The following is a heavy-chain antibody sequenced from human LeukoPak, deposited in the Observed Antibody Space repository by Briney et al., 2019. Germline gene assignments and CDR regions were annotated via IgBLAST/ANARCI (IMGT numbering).Heavy chain of an antibody. J-gene: IGHJ3*02. CDR2: IIPIFGTA. CDR1: GGTFSSYA. Sequence: SVKVSCKASGGTFSSYAISWVRQAPGQGLEWMGGIIPIFGTANYAQKFQGRVTITTDESTSTAYMELSSLRSEDTAVYYCARDRGYYYDSSGMRHDAFDIWGQGTMVTVSS. D-gene: IGHD3-22*01. CDR3: ARDRGYYYDSSGMRHDAFDI. V-gene: IGHV1-69*05.